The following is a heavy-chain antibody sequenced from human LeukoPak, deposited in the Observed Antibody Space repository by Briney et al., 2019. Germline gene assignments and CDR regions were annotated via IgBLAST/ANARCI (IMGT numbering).Heavy chain of an antibody. CDR1: GFIVSGTY. J-gene: IGHJ4*02. D-gene: IGHD6-6*01. V-gene: IGHV3-66*01. Sequence: GGSLRLSCAVSGFIVSGTYMSWVRQAPGKGLEWVSVIYSGGSTYYADSVKGRFTISGDNSKNTLYLQMNSLRAEDTAVYYCAREAGYGSSSQYFDYWGQGTLVTVSS. CDR2: IYSGGST. CDR3: AREAGYGSSSQYFDY.